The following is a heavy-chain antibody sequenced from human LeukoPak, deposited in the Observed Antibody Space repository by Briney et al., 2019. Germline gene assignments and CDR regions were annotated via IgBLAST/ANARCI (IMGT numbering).Heavy chain of an antibody. CDR1: GYSISSGYY. D-gene: IGHD3-9*01. J-gene: IGHJ3*02. CDR3: ARQYYDILTGYYDAFDI. V-gene: IGHV4-38-2*02. Sequence: ASETLSLTCTVSGYSISSGYYWGWIRQPPGKGLEWIGSIYHSGSTYYNPSLKSRVTISVDTSKNQFSLKLSSVTAADTAVYYCARQYYDILTGYYDAFDIWGQGTMVTVSS. CDR2: IYHSGST.